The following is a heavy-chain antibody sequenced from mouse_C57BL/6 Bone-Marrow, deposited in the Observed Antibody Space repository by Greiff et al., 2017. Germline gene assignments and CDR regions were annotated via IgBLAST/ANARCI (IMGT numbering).Heavy chain of an antibody. D-gene: IGHD2-5*01. V-gene: IGHV1-82*01. CDR2: IYPGDGDT. J-gene: IGHJ4*01. CDR3: ERLGAYYSNYDAMDY. Sequence: QVQLKESGPELVKPGASVKISCKASGYAFSSSWMNWVKQRPGKGLEWIGRIYPGDGDTNYNGKFKGKATLTADKSSSTTYMQLSSLTSEDSAVYFCERLGAYYSNYDAMDYWGQGTSVTVSS. CDR1: GYAFSSSW.